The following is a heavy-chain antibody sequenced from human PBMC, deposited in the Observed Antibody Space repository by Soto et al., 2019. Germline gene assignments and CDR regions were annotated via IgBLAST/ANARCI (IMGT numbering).Heavy chain of an antibody. J-gene: IGHJ4*02. Sequence: GGSLRLSCAASGFTFSNYGMHWVRQAPGKGLEWVAVISYDGSNKYYADSVKGRFTISRDNSKNTLYLQMNSLRAEDTAVYYCAKDLRGNYPYYFDYWGQGTLVTASS. CDR2: ISYDGSNK. CDR3: AKDLRGNYPYYFDY. D-gene: IGHD1-26*01. V-gene: IGHV3-30*18. CDR1: GFTFSNYG.